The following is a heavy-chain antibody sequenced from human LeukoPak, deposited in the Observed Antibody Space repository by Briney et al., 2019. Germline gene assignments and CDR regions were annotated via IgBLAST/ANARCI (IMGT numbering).Heavy chain of an antibody. J-gene: IGHJ6*02. CDR1: GYTFTSYD. CDR2: MNPNSGNT. V-gene: IGHV1-8*02. D-gene: IGHD7-27*01. CDR3: ARLLTADRDYYYGMDV. Sequence: ASVKVSCKTSGYTFTSYDINWVRQATGQGLEWMGWMNPNSGNTGYAQKFQGRVTMTRNTSISTAYMDLSSLTSEDTAVYYCARLLTADRDYYYGMDVWGQGTTVTVSS.